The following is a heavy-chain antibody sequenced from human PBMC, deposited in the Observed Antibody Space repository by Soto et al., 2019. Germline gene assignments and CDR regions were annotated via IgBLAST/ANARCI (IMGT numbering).Heavy chain of an antibody. D-gene: IGHD2-2*02. CDR3: TTDIVVVPAAIQGDYYYYGMDV. Sequence: SVKVSCKASGGTFSSYAISWVRQAPGQGLEWMGGIIPIFGTANYAQKFQGRVTITADESTSTAYMELSSLRSEDTAVYYCTTDIVVVPAAIQGDYYYYGMDVWGQGTTVTVSS. J-gene: IGHJ6*02. CDR1: GGTFSSYA. CDR2: IIPIFGTA. V-gene: IGHV1-69*13.